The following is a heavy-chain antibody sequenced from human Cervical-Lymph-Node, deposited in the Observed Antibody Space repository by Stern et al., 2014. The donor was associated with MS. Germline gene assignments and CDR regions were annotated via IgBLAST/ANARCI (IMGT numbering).Heavy chain of an antibody. Sequence: VQLVESGGGVVQPGRSLRLSCAASGFTFTSYALHWVRQAPGKGLQWVAAISFDGNSKYYADSVEGRFTFSRDNSKNTLYLQVDSLRADDTAMYYCARDNVGATANSWGFAFDIWGQGTMVTVSS. CDR2: ISFDGNSK. D-gene: IGHD1-26*01. CDR3: ARDNVGATANSWGFAFDI. V-gene: IGHV3-30*14. CDR1: GFTFTSYA. J-gene: IGHJ3*02.